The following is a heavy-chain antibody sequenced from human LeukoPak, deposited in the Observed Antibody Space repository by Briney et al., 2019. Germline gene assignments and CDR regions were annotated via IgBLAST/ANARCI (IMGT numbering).Heavy chain of an antibody. CDR2: IWDEGSNK. V-gene: IGHV3-33*01. CDR1: GFTFSSYG. CDR3: VREYSSGWYGGY. D-gene: IGHD6-19*01. Sequence: GGSLRLSCAASGFTFSSYGMHWVRQAPGKGPEWVAAIWDEGSNKYYADSVKGRFTISRDNSKNALYLQMNSLRGEDTAVYYCVREYSSGWYGGYWGQGTLVTVSS. J-gene: IGHJ4*02.